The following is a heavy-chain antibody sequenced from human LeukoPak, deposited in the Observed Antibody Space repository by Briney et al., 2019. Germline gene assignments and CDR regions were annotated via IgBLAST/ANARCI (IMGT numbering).Heavy chain of an antibody. CDR2: IYYSGST. CDR3: ARRHVLVVAGTRGPDYYFDY. V-gene: IGHV4-39*01. J-gene: IGHJ4*02. D-gene: IGHD2-15*01. CDR1: GGSISSSSYY. Sequence: SETLSRTCTVSGGSISSSSYYWGWIRPPPGKGLECIGSIYYSGSTYYHPYLKSRFTISVDTSKHQFSLKLSSVTAADTAVYSGARRHVLVVAGTRGPDYYFDYWGQGTLVTVSS.